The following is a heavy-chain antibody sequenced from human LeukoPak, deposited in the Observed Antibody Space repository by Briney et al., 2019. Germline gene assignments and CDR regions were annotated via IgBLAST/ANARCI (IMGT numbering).Heavy chain of an antibody. Sequence: PGGSLRLSCAASGFTFRAYWMSWARQAPGKGLEWVANINQEGSEKDYVDSVKGRFTISRDNAKNSLYLQMNTLRAEDTAVYFCARLRYTYGKNFDYWGQGALVTVSS. D-gene: IGHD5-18*01. CDR2: INQEGSEK. V-gene: IGHV3-7*01. CDR3: ARLRYTYGKNFDY. J-gene: IGHJ4*02. CDR1: GFTFRAYW.